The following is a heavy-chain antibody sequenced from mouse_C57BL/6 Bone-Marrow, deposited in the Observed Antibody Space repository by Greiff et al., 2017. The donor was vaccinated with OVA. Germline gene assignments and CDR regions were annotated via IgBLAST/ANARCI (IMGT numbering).Heavy chain of an antibody. CDR2: IRNGGGST. Sequence: EVMLVESGGGLVQPGGSLKLSCAASGFTFSDYYMYWVRQTPEKRLEWVAYIRNGGGSTYYPDTVKGRFTISRDNAKNTLYLQMSRLKSEDTAMYYCARHYYYGSNYWYFDVWGTGTTVTVSS. V-gene: IGHV5-12*01. D-gene: IGHD1-1*01. J-gene: IGHJ1*03. CDR3: ARHYYYGSNYWYFDV. CDR1: GFTFSDYY.